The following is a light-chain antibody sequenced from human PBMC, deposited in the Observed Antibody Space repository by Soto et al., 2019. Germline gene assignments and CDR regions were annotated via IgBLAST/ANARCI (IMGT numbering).Light chain of an antibody. Sequence: DIQMTQSPSSLSASVGDRVTITCRASQSISSWLAWYQQKPGKTPKLLIYDVSILETGVPSRFSGSGSGTEFTLTISSLHPDDFATYYCQQYRTYWTFGQGTKVDIK. CDR3: QQYRTYWT. J-gene: IGKJ1*01. CDR1: QSISSW. V-gene: IGKV1-5*01. CDR2: DVS.